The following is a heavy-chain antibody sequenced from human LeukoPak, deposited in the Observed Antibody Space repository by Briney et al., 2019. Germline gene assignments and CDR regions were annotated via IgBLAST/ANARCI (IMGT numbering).Heavy chain of an antibody. V-gene: IGHV1-46*01. CDR2: INPSDGST. Sequence: ASVKVSCKASGYTFSSYYMHWVRQAPGQGLEWMGIINPSDGSTSYAQKFQGRLTMTRDTSTSTVYMEMSSLRSEDTALYYCARVTTGIMNTFDIWGQGTMVTVSS. D-gene: IGHD1-1*01. J-gene: IGHJ3*02. CDR3: ARVTTGIMNTFDI. CDR1: GYTFSSYY.